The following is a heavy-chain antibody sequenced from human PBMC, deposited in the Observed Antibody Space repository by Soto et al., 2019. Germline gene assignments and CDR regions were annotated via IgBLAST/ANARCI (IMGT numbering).Heavy chain of an antibody. CDR2: VIPDGATT. D-gene: IGHD2-2*01. CDR3: AKEAEYCRRTSCYRRACDL. V-gene: IGHV3-74*01. J-gene: IGHJ3*01. Sequence: EVELVESGGDLVQPGGSLRLSCAASGFTFSSHWMHWVRQVLGKGLVWIGRVIPDGATTSYADAVKGRFTISRDHAKNTVFMLMEGVTDEDTSTYYCAKEAEYCRRTSCYRRACDLWGQGTMVTVSP. CDR1: GFTFSSHW.